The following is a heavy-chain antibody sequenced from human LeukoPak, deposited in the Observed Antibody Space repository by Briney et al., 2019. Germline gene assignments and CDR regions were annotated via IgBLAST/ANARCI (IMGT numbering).Heavy chain of an antibody. Sequence: SQTLSLTCTVSGVSIGSGGYYWSWIRQHPGKGLGWIGYIYNSGGTEYNPSLKSRVTISVDTSKNQFSLKLSSVTAADTAVYYCARSQRKKNWGFDYWGQGTLVTVSS. D-gene: IGHD7-27*01. CDR1: GVSIGSGGYY. CDR2: IYNSGGT. J-gene: IGHJ4*02. CDR3: ARSQRKKNWGFDY. V-gene: IGHV4-31*03.